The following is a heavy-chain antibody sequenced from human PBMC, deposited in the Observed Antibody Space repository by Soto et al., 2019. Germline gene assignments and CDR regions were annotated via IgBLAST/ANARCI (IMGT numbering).Heavy chain of an antibody. D-gene: IGHD3-3*01. CDR3: ARGGVSTRTFDY. CDR2: IYPSDSDT. V-gene: IGHV5-51*01. CDR1: GYNFAGYG. Sequence: PGESLTSSCKGSGYNFAGYGIAWVRQMPGKGLELMGIIYPSDSDTRYRPSFQGQVTISADKSISSAYLQWSSLRASDTAMYYCARGGVSTRTFDYWGQGTTVTVSS. J-gene: IGHJ4*02.